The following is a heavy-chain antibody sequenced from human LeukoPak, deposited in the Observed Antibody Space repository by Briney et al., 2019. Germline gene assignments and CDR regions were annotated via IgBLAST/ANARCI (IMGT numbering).Heavy chain of an antibody. CDR2: INPSGGST. V-gene: IGHV1-46*01. D-gene: IGHD6-19*01. J-gene: IGHJ4*02. Sequence: ASVKVSCKASGYTFTSYYMHWVRQAPGQGLEWMGIINPSGGSTSYAQKFQGRVTMTRDMSTSTVYMELSSLRSEDTAVYYCARVSPRSIAVAGNIEPPQDYWGQGTLVTVSS. CDR1: GYTFTSYY. CDR3: ARVSPRSIAVAGNIEPPQDY.